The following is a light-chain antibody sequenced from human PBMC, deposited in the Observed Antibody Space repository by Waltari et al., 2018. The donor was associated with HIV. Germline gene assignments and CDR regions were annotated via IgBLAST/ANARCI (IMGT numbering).Light chain of an antibody. V-gene: IGLV2-14*01. CDR2: EVS. Sequence: QSALTQPASVSGSPGQSITISCTGTSRDVGGYNYVSWYQQHPGKAPKLMIYEVSNRPSGVSNRFSGSKSGNTASLTISGLQAEDEADYYCSSYTSSSTPHVVFGGGTKLTVL. CDR3: SSYTSSSTPHVV. J-gene: IGLJ2*01. CDR1: SRDVGGYNY.